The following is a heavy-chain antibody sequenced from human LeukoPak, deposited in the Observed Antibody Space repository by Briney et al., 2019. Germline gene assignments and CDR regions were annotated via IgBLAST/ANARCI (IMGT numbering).Heavy chain of an antibody. J-gene: IGHJ4*02. CDR1: GYTFTGYQ. V-gene: IGHV1-2*02. Sequence: ASVKVSCKASGYTFTGYQLHWVRRAPGQGLEWVGWISPNSGDTKYAQKFQGRVTMTRDTSISTAYMDLSRLGPDDTAFYYCARDGSTSFFDYWGQGTLVTVSS. CDR3: ARDGSTSFFDY. CDR2: ISPNSGDT. D-gene: IGHD6-6*01.